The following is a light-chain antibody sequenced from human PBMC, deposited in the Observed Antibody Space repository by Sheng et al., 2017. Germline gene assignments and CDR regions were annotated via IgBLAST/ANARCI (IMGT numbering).Light chain of an antibody. CDR2: AAS. CDR3: QQYYSYPMS. CDR1: QYISSY. J-gene: IGKJ3*01. V-gene: IGKV1-39*01. Sequence: DIQMTQSPSSLSASVGDRVTITCRASQYISSYLNWYQQKPGKAPKVLIYAASSLQSGVPSRFSGIGSGTDFTLTISSLQPEDFATYYCQQYYSYPMSFGPGTKVDIK.